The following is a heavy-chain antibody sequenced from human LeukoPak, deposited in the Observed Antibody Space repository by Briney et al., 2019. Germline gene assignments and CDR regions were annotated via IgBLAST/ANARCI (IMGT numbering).Heavy chain of an antibody. Sequence: PSETLSLTCTVSGGSISSYYWSWIRQPAGKGLEWIGRIYTSGSTNYNPSLKSRVTMSVDTSKNQFSLKLSSVTAADTAVYYCARDSRYYYGSGRLYNWFDPWGQGTLVTASS. CDR2: IYTSGST. J-gene: IGHJ5*02. D-gene: IGHD3-10*01. CDR3: ARDSRYYYGSGRLYNWFDP. CDR1: GGSISSYY. V-gene: IGHV4-4*07.